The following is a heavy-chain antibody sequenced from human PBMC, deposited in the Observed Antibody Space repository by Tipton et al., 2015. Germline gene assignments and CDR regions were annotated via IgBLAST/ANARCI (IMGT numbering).Heavy chain of an antibody. CDR1: GDSVSSNSAA. CDR3: ARGSDGSFDS. CDR2: TYYRSKWYN. V-gene: IGHV6-1*01. D-gene: IGHD1-26*01. Sequence: GLVKPSQTLSLTCAISGDSVSSNSAAWNWIRQSPSRGLEWLGRTYYRSKWYNDYAGSVKSRITNNPATSKNHFSLQLNSVTPDATALYYCARGSDGSFDSWGQGTLVTVSS. J-gene: IGHJ4*02.